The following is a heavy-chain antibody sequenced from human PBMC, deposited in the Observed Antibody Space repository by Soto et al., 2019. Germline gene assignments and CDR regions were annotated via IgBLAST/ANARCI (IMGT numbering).Heavy chain of an antibody. V-gene: IGHV1-3*01. CDR1: GYSFTSYA. Sequence: ASVKVSCKASGYSFTSYAMHWVRQAPGQRLEWMGWINAGNGNTKYSQKFQGRVTITRDTSASTAYMELSSLRSEDTAVYYCARDRKVRGDDYWGQGTLVTVSS. CDR2: INAGNGNT. CDR3: ARDRKVRGDDY. J-gene: IGHJ4*02. D-gene: IGHD3-10*01.